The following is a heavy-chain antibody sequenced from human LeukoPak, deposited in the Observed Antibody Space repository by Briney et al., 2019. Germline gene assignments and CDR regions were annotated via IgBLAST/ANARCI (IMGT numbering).Heavy chain of an antibody. J-gene: IGHJ4*02. D-gene: IGHD3-16*01. Sequence: PGGSLRLSCAASGFTFSNHAMSWVRQAPGKGLEWVSGLSGSGGDTYYADSVKGRFTISRDNSKNTLYLQINSLRAEDRAVYYCAKGLVCCGSYYDYWGQGTLVTVSS. CDR3: AKGLVCCGSYYDY. V-gene: IGHV3-23*01. CDR1: GFTFSNHA. CDR2: LSGSGGDT.